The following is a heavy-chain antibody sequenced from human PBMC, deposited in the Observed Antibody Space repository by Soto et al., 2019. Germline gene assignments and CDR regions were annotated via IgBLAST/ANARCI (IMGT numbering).Heavy chain of an antibody. D-gene: IGHD4-4*01. J-gene: IGHJ6*02. CDR1: GGSISSYY. CDR3: ARIKVTYYYGMAV. CDR2: IYYSGST. Sequence: PSETLSLTCTVSGGSISSYYWSWIRQHPGKGLEWIGYIYYSGSTYYNPSLKSRVTISVDKSKNQFSLKLSSVTAADTAVYYCARIKVTYYYGMAVWGQGTTVTVSS. V-gene: IGHV4-59*12.